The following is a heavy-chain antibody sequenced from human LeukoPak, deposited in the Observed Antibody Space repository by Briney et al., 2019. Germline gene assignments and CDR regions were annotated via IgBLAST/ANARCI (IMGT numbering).Heavy chain of an antibody. CDR3: ARDRGVPRPYYFDQ. Sequence: SETLSLTCTVSGGSVRSSSYYWGCIRQPPGKGLEWIGSVHYNGSTCYNPSLGGRVIMSIDTSKNQFSLKLTSVTAADTPMYYCARDRGVPRPYYFDQWGQGTLVTVSS. V-gene: IGHV4-39*07. CDR1: GGSVRSSSYY. CDR2: VHYNGST. D-gene: IGHD3-10*01. J-gene: IGHJ4*02.